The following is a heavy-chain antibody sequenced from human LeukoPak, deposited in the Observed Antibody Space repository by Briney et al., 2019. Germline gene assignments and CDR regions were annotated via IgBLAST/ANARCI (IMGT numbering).Heavy chain of an antibody. J-gene: IGHJ6*02. V-gene: IGHV1-8*01. CDR3: ARGGSSSSYYNNYGMDV. CDR2: MNPKRGNT. D-gene: IGHD6-13*01. CDR1: GYSLSSFD. Sequence: ASVKVSCKASGYSLSSFDINWVRQGSGQGLEWMGWMNPKRGNTGYAPTFQGRVTITRDTSIDTAFMELSSLRPDDTAVYYCARGGSSSSYYNNYGMDVWGQGTTITVSS.